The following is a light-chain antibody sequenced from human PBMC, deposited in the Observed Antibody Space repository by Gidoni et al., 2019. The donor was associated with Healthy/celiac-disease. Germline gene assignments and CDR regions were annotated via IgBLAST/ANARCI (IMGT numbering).Light chain of an antibody. CDR3: QQRSNWPALT. CDR2: DAS. J-gene: IGKJ4*01. Sequence: EIVLTQSPATLSLSPGERATLSCRASQSVSSYFAWYQQKPGQAPRLLIYDASNRATGIPARFSGSGSVTDFTLTISSLEPEDFAVYYCQQRSNWPALTFGGGTKVEIK. V-gene: IGKV3-11*01. CDR1: QSVSSY.